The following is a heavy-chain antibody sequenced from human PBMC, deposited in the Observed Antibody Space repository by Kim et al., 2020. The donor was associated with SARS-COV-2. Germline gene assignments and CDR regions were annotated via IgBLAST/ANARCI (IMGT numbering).Heavy chain of an antibody. D-gene: IGHD1-26*01. V-gene: IGHV3-23*01. Sequence: YAEPVKGRFTISRDNSRNTLYLQMNSLRGDDTAVYYCAKEGGNYPAFNYWGQGTLVTVSS. J-gene: IGHJ4*02. CDR3: AKEGGNYPAFNY.